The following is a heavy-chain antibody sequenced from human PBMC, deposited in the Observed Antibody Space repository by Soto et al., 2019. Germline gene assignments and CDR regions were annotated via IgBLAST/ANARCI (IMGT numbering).Heavy chain of an antibody. J-gene: IGHJ3*02. V-gene: IGHV4-39*01. CDR2: IYYSGST. CDR3: AKTRRYYDSSGYSDAFDI. D-gene: IGHD3-22*01. CDR1: GGSISSSSYY. Sequence: QLQLQESGPGLVKPSETLSLTCTVSGGSISSSSYYWGWIRQPPGKGLEWIGSIYYSGSTYYNPSLKSAVTISVETSKNQFSLKLSSVTAADTAVYYCAKTRRYYDSSGYSDAFDIWGQGTMVTVSS.